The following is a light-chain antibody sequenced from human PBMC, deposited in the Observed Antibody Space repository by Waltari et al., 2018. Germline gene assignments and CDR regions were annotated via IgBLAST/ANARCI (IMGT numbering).Light chain of an antibody. J-gene: IGLJ1*01. CDR3: TSFTTTNTYV. Sequence: QSALTQPASVSGSPGQSITVSCTGTSSDVGRYNYASWYQQHPGKAPKLLIYDVNTRPSGVSDRFSGSKSGNTASLTISGLQAEDEADYYCTSFTTTNTYVFGSGTEVTVL. CDR1: SSDVGRYNY. V-gene: IGLV2-14*03. CDR2: DVN.